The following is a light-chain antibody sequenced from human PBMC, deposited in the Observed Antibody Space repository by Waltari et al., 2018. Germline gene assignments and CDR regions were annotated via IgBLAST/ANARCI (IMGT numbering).Light chain of an antibody. Sequence: DIQMTQSPSSLSASAGDRVTITCRASQRISNYLNWYQQKPGKAPNLLIYAASSLQSGVPSRFSGSGSGTEFTLTINSLQPEDFATYYCQQSYSTWTFGQGTKVEIK. J-gene: IGKJ1*01. CDR2: AAS. CDR3: QQSYSTWT. CDR1: QRISNY. V-gene: IGKV1-39*01.